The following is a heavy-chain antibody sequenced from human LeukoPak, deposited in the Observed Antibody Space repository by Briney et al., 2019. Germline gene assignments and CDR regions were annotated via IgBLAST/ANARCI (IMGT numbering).Heavy chain of an antibody. CDR2: IWYDGSKK. Sequence: GGSLRLSCAASGFTFTSYGMNWVRQAPGKGLEWVALIWYDGSKKYYADSVKGRFSISRDNSKSTLYLQMNSLRAEDTAVYSCARDNYGSAAYYYYGMDVWGQGTTVTVSS. J-gene: IGHJ6*02. CDR1: GFTFTSYG. D-gene: IGHD3-10*01. V-gene: IGHV3-33*01. CDR3: ARDNYGSAAYYYYGMDV.